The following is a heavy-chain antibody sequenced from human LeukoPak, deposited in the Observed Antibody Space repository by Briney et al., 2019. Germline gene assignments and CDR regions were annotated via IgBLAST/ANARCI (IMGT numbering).Heavy chain of an antibody. CDR2: IYYSGST. Sequence: SETLSLTCTVSGGSISSYYWGWIRQPPGKGLEWIGSIYYSGSTYYNPSLKSRVTISVDTSKNQFSLKLSSVTAADTAVYYCARTNYDFWSGLKHAFDIWGQGTMVTVSS. CDR1: GGSISSYY. V-gene: IGHV4-39*07. D-gene: IGHD3-3*01. CDR3: ARTNYDFWSGLKHAFDI. J-gene: IGHJ3*02.